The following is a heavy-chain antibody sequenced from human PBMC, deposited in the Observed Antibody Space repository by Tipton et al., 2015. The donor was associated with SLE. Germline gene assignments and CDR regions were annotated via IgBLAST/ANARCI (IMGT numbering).Heavy chain of an antibody. CDR3: ARSYDSSEDWYFDL. J-gene: IGHJ2*01. CDR1: GGSISSSYY. CDR2: IYTSGST. Sequence: TLSLTCTVSGGSISSSYYWSWIRQPAGKGLEWIGRIYTSGSTNYNPSLKSRVTMSVDTSKNQFSLKLNSVTAADTAVYYCARSYDSSEDWYFDLWGRGTLVTVSS. V-gene: IGHV4-4*07. D-gene: IGHD3-22*01.